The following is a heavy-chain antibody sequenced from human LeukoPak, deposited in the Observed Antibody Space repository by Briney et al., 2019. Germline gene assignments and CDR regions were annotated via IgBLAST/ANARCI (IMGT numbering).Heavy chain of an antibody. D-gene: IGHD6-19*01. J-gene: IGHJ4*02. CDR1: GYTFTSYG. V-gene: IGHV1-18*01. Sequence: ASVKVSCKASGYTFTSYGISWVRQAPGQGLEWMGWISAYNGNTNYAQKLQGRVTMTTDTSTSTAYMELRSLRSDDTAVYYCARALLWEVAGTWPGGAAYGGRGPLATVS. CDR2: ISAYNGNT. CDR3: ARALLWEVAGTWPGGAAY.